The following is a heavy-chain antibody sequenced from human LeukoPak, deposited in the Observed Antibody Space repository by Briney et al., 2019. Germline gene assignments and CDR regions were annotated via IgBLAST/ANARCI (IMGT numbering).Heavy chain of an antibody. Sequence: SETLSLTCTVSGGSISSYYWSWIRQPPGKGLEWIGYIYYSGSTNYNPSLKSRVTISVDTSKNQFSLKLSSVTAADTAVYYCARGHHYYYYMDVWGKGTTVTVSS. CDR1: GGSISSYY. J-gene: IGHJ6*03. V-gene: IGHV4-59*01. CDR2: IYYSGST. CDR3: ARGHHYYYYMDV.